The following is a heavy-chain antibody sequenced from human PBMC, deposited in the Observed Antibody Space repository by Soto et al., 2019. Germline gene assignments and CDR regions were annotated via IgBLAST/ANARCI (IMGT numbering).Heavy chain of an antibody. CDR3: GREPYISGHYSGGCDV. J-gene: IGHJ3*01. V-gene: IGHV3-30*04. Sequence: QVQLVESGGGGVQPGRSLRLSCAASGFTFSSYAMHWARQAPGKGLEWVAVVSPDAKTEYHAASVKGRFTISRDTSANILFLQMNRLRDEDTAVYYCGREPYISGHYSGGCDVWGQGTMVTVSS. D-gene: IGHD3-22*01. CDR1: GFTFSSYA. CDR2: VSPDAKTE.